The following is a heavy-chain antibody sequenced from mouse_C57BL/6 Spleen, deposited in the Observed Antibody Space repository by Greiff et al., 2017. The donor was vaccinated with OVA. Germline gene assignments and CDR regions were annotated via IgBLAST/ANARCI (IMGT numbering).Heavy chain of an antibody. CDR3: ASGSKGFAY. D-gene: IGHD2-5*01. V-gene: IGHV2-6*01. J-gene: IGHJ3*01. CDR2: IWGVGST. Sequence: VQGVESGPGLVAPSQSLSITCTVSGFSLTSYGVDWVRQSPGKGLEWLGVIWGVGSTNYNSALKSRLSISKDNSKSQVFLKMNSLQTDDTAMYYCASGSKGFAYWGQGTLVTVSA. CDR1: GFSLTSYG.